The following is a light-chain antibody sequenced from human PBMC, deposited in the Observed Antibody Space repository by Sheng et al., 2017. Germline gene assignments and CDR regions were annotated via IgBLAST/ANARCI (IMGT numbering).Light chain of an antibody. CDR1: SSDVGSYHY. CDR2: DVT. J-gene: IGLJ3*02. Sequence: QSALTQPRSVSGSPGQSVTISCTGTSSDVGSYHYVSWYQHHPGKAPKLMIYDVTKRPSGVPDRFSGSKSGNKASLTISGLQAADEADYYCCSYAGTYTWVFGGGTKLTVL. CDR3: CSYAGTYTWV. V-gene: IGLV2-11*01.